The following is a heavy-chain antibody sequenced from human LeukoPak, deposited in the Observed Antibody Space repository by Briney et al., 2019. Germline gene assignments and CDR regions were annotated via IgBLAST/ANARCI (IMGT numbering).Heavy chain of an antibody. J-gene: IGHJ4*02. V-gene: IGHV3-74*01. Sequence: GGSLRLSCAASGDTLRMYTIHCVRQAPEKGLVWVSRIYSDGSSTYADSVKGRFTISSDKARNTLYVQLNGLRAEDTSGYYCAPGGYSGIDSRYWGQGTLVTVSS. CDR1: GDTLRMYT. D-gene: IGHD1-26*01. CDR3: APGGYSGIDSRY. CDR2: IYSDGSST.